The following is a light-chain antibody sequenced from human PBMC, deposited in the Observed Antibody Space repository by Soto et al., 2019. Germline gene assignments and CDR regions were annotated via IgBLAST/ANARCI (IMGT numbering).Light chain of an antibody. CDR1: QSVSSSY. Sequence: IVLTQSPGTLSLSPWERATLSCKASQSVSSSYLAWYQQKPGQAHRLLIYGASSRATGIPDRISGSCSGAVFTLTISRLEPEYFAVYYCQQYGSSPTFGQGTKVDIK. CDR2: GAS. V-gene: IGKV3-20*01. CDR3: QQYGSSPT. J-gene: IGKJ1*01.